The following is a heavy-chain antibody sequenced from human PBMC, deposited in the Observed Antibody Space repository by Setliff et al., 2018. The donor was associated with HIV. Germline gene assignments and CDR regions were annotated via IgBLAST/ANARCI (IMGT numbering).Heavy chain of an antibody. CDR1: GGSISGNA. D-gene: IGHD3-10*01. CDR2: SS. CDR3: ARHHYYDSGSPNWFDP. V-gene: IGHV4-59*08. Sequence: SETLSLTCSVSGGSISGNAWSWIRQPPGKGLEWIGYSSTESRVTISVDTSKNQFSLNLNSVTAADTAVYYCARHHYYDSGSPNWFDPWGQGTLVTVSS. J-gene: IGHJ5*02.